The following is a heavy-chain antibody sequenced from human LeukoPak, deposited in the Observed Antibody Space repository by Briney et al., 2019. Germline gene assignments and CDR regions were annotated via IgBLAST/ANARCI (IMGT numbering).Heavy chain of an antibody. CDR2: ISGSGGST. V-gene: IGHV3-23*01. Sequence: PGGSLRLSCAAPGFTFSSYAMHWVRQAPGKGLEWVSAISGSGGSTYYADSVKGRFTISRDNSKNTLYLQMNSLRAEDTAVYYCAKVSPTVTTSGSYYYYGMDVWGQGTTVTVSS. J-gene: IGHJ6*02. D-gene: IGHD4-17*01. CDR3: AKVSPTVTTSGSYYYYGMDV. CDR1: GFTFSSYA.